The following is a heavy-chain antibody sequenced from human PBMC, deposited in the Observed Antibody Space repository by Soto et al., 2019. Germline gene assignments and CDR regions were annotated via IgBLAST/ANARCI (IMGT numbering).Heavy chain of an antibody. Sequence: PSETLSLTCTVSGGSISSSSYYWGWIRQPPGKGLEWIGSIYYSGSTYYNPSLKSRVTISVDTSKNQFSLKLSSVTAADTAVYYCARSPPGTPMVIVAYWGQGTLVTVSS. CDR2: IYYSGST. CDR1: GGSISSSSYY. J-gene: IGHJ4*02. D-gene: IGHD5-18*01. CDR3: ARSPPGTPMVIVAY. V-gene: IGHV4-39*01.